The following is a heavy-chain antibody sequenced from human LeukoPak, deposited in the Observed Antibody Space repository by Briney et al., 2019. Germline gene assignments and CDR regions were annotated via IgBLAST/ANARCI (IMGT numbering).Heavy chain of an antibody. CDR2: INHSGST. CDR3: ARKDSYYFDY. D-gene: IGHD2-15*01. V-gene: IGHV4-34*01. J-gene: IGHJ4*02. CDR1: GGSFSGYY. Sequence: PSETLSLTCAVYGGSFSGYYWSWIRQPPGQGLEWIWEINHSGSTNYNPSLKSRVTISVDTSKNQFSLKLSSVTAADTAVYYCARKDSYYFDYWGQGTLVTVSS.